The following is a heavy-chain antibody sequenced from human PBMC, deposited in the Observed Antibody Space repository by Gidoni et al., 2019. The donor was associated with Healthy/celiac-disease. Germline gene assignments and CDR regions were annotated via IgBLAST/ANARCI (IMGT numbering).Heavy chain of an antibody. Sequence: HVPLPQCVAGLFTPSETLSLTCAVYAASFSGYSWSWIRQPPGKGLEWIGEINHSGSTNYNTSLKSRVTISVDTAKNQFSLKLSSVTAADTAVYYCARGSWVDCGGDCYPRYVDYWGQGTLVTVSS. CDR2: INHSGST. D-gene: IGHD2-21*02. V-gene: IGHV4-34*01. CDR1: AASFSGYS. J-gene: IGHJ4*02. CDR3: ARGSWVDCGGDCYPRYVDY.